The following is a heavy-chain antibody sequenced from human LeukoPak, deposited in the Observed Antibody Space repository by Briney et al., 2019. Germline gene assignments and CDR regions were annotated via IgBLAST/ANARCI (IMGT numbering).Heavy chain of an antibody. D-gene: IGHD6-13*01. CDR1: GGSISSYY. CDR2: IYSTGST. CDR3: ARQIASAGTAGFDF. V-gene: IGHV4-4*07. J-gene: IGHJ4*02. Sequence: WETLSLTCTVSGGSISSYYWSWIRQPAGKELVWIGRIYSTGSTNYNPSLKSRVTMSVDTSKNQFSLRLRSVTTADTAVYYCARQIASAGTAGFDFWGQGALVTVSS.